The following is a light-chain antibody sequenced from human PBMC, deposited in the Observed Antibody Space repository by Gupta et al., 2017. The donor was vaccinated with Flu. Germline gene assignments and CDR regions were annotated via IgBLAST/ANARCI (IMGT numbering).Light chain of an antibody. V-gene: IGKV2D-29*02. CDR2: EVS. J-gene: IGKJ4*01. Sequence: DIVMTQSSLSLSVTPGQPASISCNSSQSLLFSNGRTFLFWYHQKPGQSPRLLIYEVSNRCFGVSDRFSGVGSGTDFTLKISRVEDEDVGVYYCRQRKQLPVTFGRGTKVEIE. CDR3: RQRKQLPVT. CDR1: QSLLFSNGRTF.